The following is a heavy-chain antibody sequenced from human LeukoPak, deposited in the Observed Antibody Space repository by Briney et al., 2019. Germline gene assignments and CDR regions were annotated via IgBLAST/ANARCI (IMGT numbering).Heavy chain of an antibody. CDR1: GGSISTSTYY. CDR3: ARGRTFDN. J-gene: IGHJ4*02. V-gene: IGHV4-61*05. Sequence: SETLSLTCTVSGGSISTSTYYWGWVRQSPGKGLEWIGNIYDRGSTKYNPSLKSRVTISVDTSKNQFSLRLSSVTAADTAVYYCARGRTFDNWGQGTLVTVSS. CDR2: IYDRGST.